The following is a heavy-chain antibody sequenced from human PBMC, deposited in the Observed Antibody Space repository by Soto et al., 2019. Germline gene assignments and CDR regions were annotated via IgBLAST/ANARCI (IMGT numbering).Heavy chain of an antibody. Sequence: SETLSLTCTVSGYSISSGYYWGWIRQPPGKGLEWIGSIYHSGSTYYNPSLKSRVTISVDTSKNQFSLKLSSVTAADTAVYYCARPLYGGIDYWGQGTLVTVSS. CDR3: ARPLYGGIDY. V-gene: IGHV4-38-2*02. CDR2: IYHSGST. J-gene: IGHJ4*02. CDR1: GYSISSGYY. D-gene: IGHD4-17*01.